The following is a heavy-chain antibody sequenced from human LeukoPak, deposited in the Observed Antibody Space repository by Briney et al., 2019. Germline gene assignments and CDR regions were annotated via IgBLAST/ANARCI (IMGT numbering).Heavy chain of an antibody. CDR1: GGSFSGYY. CDR3: ARDVVAARGSFDY. Sequence: PSETLSLTCAVYGGSFSGYYWSWIRQPPGKGLEWIGHIYTSGSTNYNPSLKSRVTMSVDMSKNQFSLKLRSVTAADTAVYYCARDVVAARGSFDYWGQGTLVTVFS. V-gene: IGHV4-4*07. CDR2: IYTSGST. D-gene: IGHD2-2*01. J-gene: IGHJ4*02.